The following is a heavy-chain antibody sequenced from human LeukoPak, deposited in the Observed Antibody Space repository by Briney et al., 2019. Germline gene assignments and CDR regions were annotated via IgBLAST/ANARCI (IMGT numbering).Heavy chain of an antibody. CDR1: GGSISSYY. D-gene: IGHD6-19*01. V-gene: IGHV4-59*08. J-gene: IGHJ6*02. CDR2: IYYSGST. Sequence: SETLSLTCTVSGGSISSYYWSWIRQPPGKGLEWIGYIYYSGSTNYNPSLKSRVTISVDTSKNQFSLKLSSVTGADTAVYYCARMAVAAYYYYGMDVWGQGTTVTVSS. CDR3: ARMAVAAYYYYGMDV.